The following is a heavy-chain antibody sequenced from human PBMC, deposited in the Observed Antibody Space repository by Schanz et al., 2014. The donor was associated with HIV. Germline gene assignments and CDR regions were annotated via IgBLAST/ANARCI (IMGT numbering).Heavy chain of an antibody. CDR2: IMPSFGTA. CDR1: GGPFSSHA. D-gene: IGHD2-21*01. CDR3: TRGARDCRNGVCGGTYFDY. Sequence: QLQLAQSGAEVKKPGSSVKLSCKASGGPFSSHALSWVRQAPGQGLEWMGAIMPSFGTASYAQKFQGRVTISADKSTDTAFMEVSSLSAEDTAVYYCTRGARDCRNGVCGGTYFDYWGQGTLVTVSS. V-gene: IGHV1-69*06. J-gene: IGHJ4*02.